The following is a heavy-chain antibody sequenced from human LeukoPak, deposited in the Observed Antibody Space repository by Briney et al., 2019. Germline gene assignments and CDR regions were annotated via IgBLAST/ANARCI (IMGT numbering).Heavy chain of an antibody. D-gene: IGHD5-18*01. CDR2: INPSGGST. Sequence: ASVKVSCKASGYTFTSYYMHWVRQAPGQGLEWMGIINPSGGSTSYAQKFQGRVTMARDTSTSTVYMELSSLRSEDTAVYYCARGPGGYSYGEHFDYWGQGTLVTVSS. V-gene: IGHV1-46*01. CDR1: GYTFTSYY. J-gene: IGHJ4*02. CDR3: ARGPGGYSYGEHFDY.